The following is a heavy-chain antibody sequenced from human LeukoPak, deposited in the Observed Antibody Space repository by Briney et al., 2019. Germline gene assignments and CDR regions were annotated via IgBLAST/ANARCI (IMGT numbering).Heavy chain of an antibody. V-gene: IGHV1-18*01. CDR1: GYTFSSYG. CDR2: ISAYNGNT. Sequence: ASPKVSCKASGYTFSSYGISWVRQAPGQGLDWMGWISAYNGNTNYAQKLQGRVTMTTDTSTSTAYMELRSLRSDDTTVYYCARDLRLGGGMSPFDYWGQGTLVTVSS. J-gene: IGHJ4*02. D-gene: IGHD2-15*01. CDR3: ARDLRLGGGMSPFDY.